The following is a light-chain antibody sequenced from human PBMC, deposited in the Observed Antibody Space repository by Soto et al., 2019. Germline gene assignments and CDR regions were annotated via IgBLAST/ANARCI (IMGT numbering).Light chain of an antibody. Sequence: DMQVRQFTSLQFGSIGDRVTPTCRASQSIISYLNWYQQKPGKAPKLLIYAASSLQSGVPSRFSGSGSGTDFTLTISSLQPEDFATYYCQQSYNTPRTFGQGTKVDIK. J-gene: IGKJ1*01. CDR1: QSIISY. CDR3: QQSYNTPRT. V-gene: IGKV1-39*01. CDR2: AAS.